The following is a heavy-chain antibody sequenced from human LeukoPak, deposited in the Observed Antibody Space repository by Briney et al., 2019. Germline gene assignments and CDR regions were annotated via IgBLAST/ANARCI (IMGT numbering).Heavy chain of an antibody. V-gene: IGHV1-2*06. Sequence: GASVKVSCKASGYSFSDYSMHWVRQAPGQGLEWMGRINSNSGGTSYAQNFQGRVTMTRDTSISTAYVEVSGLTSDDTAVYYCARGGSGSGYLYYFDSWGQGTLVSVSS. J-gene: IGHJ4*02. CDR1: GYSFSDYS. CDR3: ARGGSGSGYLYYFDS. D-gene: IGHD3-10*01. CDR2: INSNSGGT.